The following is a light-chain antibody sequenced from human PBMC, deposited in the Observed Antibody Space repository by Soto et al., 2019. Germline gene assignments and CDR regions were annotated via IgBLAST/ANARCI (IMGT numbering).Light chain of an antibody. CDR1: ETVATN. Sequence: EVMLIQSPATLSMSPGERATLSCRASETVATNLARYQQKPGQAPRLLISGASTRAAGISDRFRGGGSGTEFTLTITSLRSEDSGTYYCQQYFEWPPMTFGQGTKVEI. J-gene: IGKJ1*01. V-gene: IGKV3-15*01. CDR3: QQYFEWPPMT. CDR2: GAS.